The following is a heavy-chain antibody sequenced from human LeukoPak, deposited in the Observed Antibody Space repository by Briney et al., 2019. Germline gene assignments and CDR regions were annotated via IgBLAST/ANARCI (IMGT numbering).Heavy chain of an antibody. CDR3: AREDPQTTVPEGLDV. J-gene: IGHJ6*02. CDR1: SGFISNYY. Sequence: SETLSLTCTVSSGFISNYYWSWLRQPPGKGLAWIGYIYFSGTTNINPSLKSRVTISVDMSKNQFSLKLSSVTAADTAVYYCAREDPQTTVPEGLDVWGQGTTVTVSS. D-gene: IGHD4-17*01. V-gene: IGHV4-59*01. CDR2: IYFSGTT.